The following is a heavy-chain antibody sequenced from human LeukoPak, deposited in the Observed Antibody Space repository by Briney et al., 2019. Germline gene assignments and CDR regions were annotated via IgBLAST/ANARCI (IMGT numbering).Heavy chain of an antibody. CDR1: GGSFSGYY. Sequence: SETLSLTCAVYGGSFSGYYWSWIRQPPGKGLEWIGEINHSGSTNYNPSLKSRVTISVDTSKNQFSLKLSSVTAADTAVYYCVRALRGYCSSTSCFHFDYWGQGTLVTVSS. V-gene: IGHV4-34*01. CDR3: VRALRGYCSSTSCFHFDY. D-gene: IGHD2-2*01. CDR2: INHSGST. J-gene: IGHJ4*02.